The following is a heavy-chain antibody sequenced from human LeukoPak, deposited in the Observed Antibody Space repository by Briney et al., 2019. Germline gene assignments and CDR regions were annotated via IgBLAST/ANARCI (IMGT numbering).Heavy chain of an antibody. D-gene: IGHD3-10*01. CDR3: ARAFHGSGRVANYYYYYMDV. Sequence: GASVKVSCKASGYTFTSYGISWVRQAPGQGLEWMGWISAYNGNTNYAQKLQGRVTMTTDTSTSTAYMELRSLRSDDTAVYYCARAFHGSGRVANYYYYYMDVWGKGTTVTVSS. J-gene: IGHJ6*03. CDR2: ISAYNGNT. CDR1: GYTFTSYG. V-gene: IGHV1-18*01.